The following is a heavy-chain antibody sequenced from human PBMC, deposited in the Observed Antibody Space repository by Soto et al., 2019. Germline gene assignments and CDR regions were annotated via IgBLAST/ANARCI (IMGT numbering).Heavy chain of an antibody. V-gene: IGHV3-33*01. CDR1: GFTFSSYV. CDR3: ARLDYGDYDFDY. J-gene: IGHJ4*02. Sequence: QVQLVESGGGVVQPGRSLRLSCAASGFTFSSYVMHWVRQAPGKGLEWVAVIWYDGSNKYYADSVKGRLTISRDNAKNTLYLQMNSLRAADTAVYYCARLDYGDYDFDYGGQGTLVAVAS. CDR2: IWYDGSNK. D-gene: IGHD4-17*01.